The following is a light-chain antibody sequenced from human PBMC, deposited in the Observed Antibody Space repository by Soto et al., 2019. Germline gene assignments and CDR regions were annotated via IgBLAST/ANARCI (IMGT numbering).Light chain of an antibody. CDR2: AAS. J-gene: IGKJ1*01. Sequence: IQMTQSPSSLSASVGDRVTITCRASQGITTDLGWYQQKPGKAPKLLIFAASSLQSGVPSRFSGSGSGTDFPLTISSLQPEDFATYYCRQDYNYPWTFGQGTKVEIK. V-gene: IGKV1-6*01. CDR1: QGITTD. CDR3: RQDYNYPWT.